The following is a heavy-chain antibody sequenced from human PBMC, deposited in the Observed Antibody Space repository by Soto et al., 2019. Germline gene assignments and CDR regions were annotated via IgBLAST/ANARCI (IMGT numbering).Heavy chain of an antibody. CDR2: ISSSSSYI. V-gene: IGHV3-21*01. CDR3: ARDPGYCSGGTCRTAAVDF. Sequence: EVQLVESGGGLVKPGGSLRLSCAASGFTFSSYSMNWVRQAPGKGLEWVSSISSSSSYIYYADSVKGRFTISRDNAKNSLYLQMNSLRAEDTAVYYCARDPGYCSGGTCRTAAVDFWGQGTMVTVSS. CDR1: GFTFSSYS. D-gene: IGHD2-15*01. J-gene: IGHJ3*01.